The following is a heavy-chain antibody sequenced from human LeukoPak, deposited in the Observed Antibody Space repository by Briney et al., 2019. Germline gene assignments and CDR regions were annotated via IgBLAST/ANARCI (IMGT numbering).Heavy chain of an antibody. CDR1: GGSISDYY. CDR3: ARDRLRNNWYYGMDV. J-gene: IGHJ6*02. CDR2: IYYSGST. D-gene: IGHD1-1*01. Sequence: SETLSLTCTVSGGSISDYYWSWFRQPPGKGLEWIGYIYYSGSTNYNPSLKSRVTISVDTSKNQFSLRLNSMTAADTAVYYCARDRLRNNWYYGMDVWGQGTTVTVSS. V-gene: IGHV4-59*01.